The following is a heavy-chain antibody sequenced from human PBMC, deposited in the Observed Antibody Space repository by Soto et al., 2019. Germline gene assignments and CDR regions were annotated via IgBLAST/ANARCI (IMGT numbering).Heavy chain of an antibody. CDR3: ARDPSSRGYFDY. V-gene: IGHV4-4*02. J-gene: IGHJ4*02. Sequence: SETLSLTCAVSGGSISSSNWWSWVRQPPGKGLEWIGEIYHSGSTNYNPSLKSRVTISVDKSKNQFSLKLSSVTAADTAVYYCARDPSSRGYFDYWGQGTLVTVPQ. D-gene: IGHD6-13*01. CDR1: GGSISSSNW. CDR2: IYHSGST.